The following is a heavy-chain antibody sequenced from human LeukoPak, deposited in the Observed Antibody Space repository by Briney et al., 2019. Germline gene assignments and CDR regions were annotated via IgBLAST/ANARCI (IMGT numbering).Heavy chain of an antibody. CDR3: AKDRRQLANFDY. CDR2: FGGGGGPT. CDR1: GFTFGSYG. Sequence: PGGSLRLSCVASGFTFGSYGMSWVRQAPGKGLEWASGFGGGGGPTYYADSVKGRFTISRDNSKNTLYLQMNSLRADDTAVYYCAKDRRQLANFDYWGQGTLVTVSS. V-gene: IGHV3-23*01. D-gene: IGHD6-13*01. J-gene: IGHJ4*02.